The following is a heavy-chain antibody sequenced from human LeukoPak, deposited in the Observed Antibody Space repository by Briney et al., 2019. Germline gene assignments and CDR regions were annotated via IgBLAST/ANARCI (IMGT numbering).Heavy chain of an antibody. J-gene: IGHJ5*02. CDR1: GYTFTSYY. V-gene: IGHV1-46*01. CDR2: INPSGGST. Sequence: GASVKVSCKASGYTFTSYYMHWVRQAPGQGLEWMGIINPSGGSTSYAQKFQGRVTMTRDMSTSTVYMELSSLRSEDTAVYFCAKGDKILTWRRTYNRFDPWGQGTLVTVSS. CDR3: AKGDKILTWRRTYNRFDP. D-gene: IGHD5-24*01.